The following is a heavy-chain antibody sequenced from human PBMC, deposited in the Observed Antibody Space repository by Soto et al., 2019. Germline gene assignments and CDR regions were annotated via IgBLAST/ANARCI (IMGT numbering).Heavy chain of an antibody. V-gene: IGHV1-46*01. D-gene: IGHD1-26*01. Sequence: ASVKVSCKASGYTFTSYYMHLVRQAPVQVLELIVIINPSFGSTSYSQKFQGRFTITMYTSTITIYMELSSLRSEETAVYYCARDLVGANDPYFDYWGQGTLVTVSS. J-gene: IGHJ4*02. CDR2: INPSFGST. CDR3: ARDLVGANDPYFDY. CDR1: GYTFTSYY.